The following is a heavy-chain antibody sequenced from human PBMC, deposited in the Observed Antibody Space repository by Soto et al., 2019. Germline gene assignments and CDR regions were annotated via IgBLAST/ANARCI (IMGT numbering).Heavy chain of an antibody. J-gene: IGHJ6*03. CDR3: ARDRDGNSPGYYYYMDV. V-gene: IGHV4-31*03. CDR1: GGSISSGSHY. CDR2: IYYSGGT. D-gene: IGHD2-15*01. Sequence: KPSETLSLTCTVSGGSISSGSHYWSWIRQHPGKGLEWIGYIYYSGGTYYNPSLKSRVSMSLDTSRNQFSLKLSSVTAADTAVYYCARDRDGNSPGYYYYMDVWGKGTTVTVSS.